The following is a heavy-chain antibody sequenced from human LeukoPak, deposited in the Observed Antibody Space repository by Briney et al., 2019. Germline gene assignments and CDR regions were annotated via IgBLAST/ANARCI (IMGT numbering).Heavy chain of an antibody. CDR3: ARGYDFWSGYSPEGV. CDR1: GYTFTGYY. D-gene: IGHD3-3*01. V-gene: IGHV1-2*04. CDR2: INPNSGGT. J-gene: IGHJ6*02. Sequence: GASVKVSCKASGYTFTGYYMHWVRQAPGQGLEWMGWINPNSGGTNYAQKFQGWVTMTRDTSISTAYMELSRLRSDDTAVYYCARGYDFWSGYSPEGVWGQGTTVTVSS.